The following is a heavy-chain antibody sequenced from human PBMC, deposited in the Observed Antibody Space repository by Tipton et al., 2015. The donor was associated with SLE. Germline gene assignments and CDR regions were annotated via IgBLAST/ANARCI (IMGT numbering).Heavy chain of an antibody. CDR3: ARQDSSGPDY. J-gene: IGHJ4*02. CDR1: GDSINSDGYF. Sequence: TLSLTCTVSGDSINSDGYFWTWIRQPPGKGLEWIGYIYYSGSTYYNPSLQSRLTMSVDTSRNQFSLKLTSVTAADTAVYYCARQDSSGPDYWGQGTLVTVSS. V-gene: IGHV4-31*03. D-gene: IGHD6-19*01. CDR2: IYYSGST.